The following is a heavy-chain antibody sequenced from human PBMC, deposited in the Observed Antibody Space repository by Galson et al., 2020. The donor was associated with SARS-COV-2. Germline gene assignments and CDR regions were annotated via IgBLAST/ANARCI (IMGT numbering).Heavy chain of an antibody. CDR1: GFTFSSYS. J-gene: IGHJ4*02. CDR2: ISGTSTNI. V-gene: IGHV3-21*06. D-gene: IGHD5-18*01. Sequence: NSGGSLRLSCAASGFTFSSYSMNWVRQAPGKGPEWVSSISGTSTNIYYADSVKGRFTISRDNAKNSLYLQMNSLGTEDTAVYYCTRERGYSYGYSDYWGQGTLVTVSS. CDR3: TRERGYSYGYSDY.